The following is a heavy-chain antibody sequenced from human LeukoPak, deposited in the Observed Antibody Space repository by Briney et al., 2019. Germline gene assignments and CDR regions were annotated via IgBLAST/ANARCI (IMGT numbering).Heavy chain of an antibody. Sequence: GESLKISCKASGYTFTNYWIGWVRQMPGRGLEWMAIIYPGDSDTRYSPSFHGQVTISADKSISTAYLQWSSLRSEDTAVYYCASEAQLGYCSSTSCYGDYWGQGTLVTVSS. V-gene: IGHV5-51*01. J-gene: IGHJ4*02. CDR1: GYTFTNYW. CDR3: ASEAQLGYCSSTSCYGDY. CDR2: IYPGDSDT. D-gene: IGHD2-2*01.